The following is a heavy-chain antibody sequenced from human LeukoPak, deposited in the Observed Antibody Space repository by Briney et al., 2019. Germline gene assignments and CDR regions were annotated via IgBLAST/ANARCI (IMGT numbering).Heavy chain of an antibody. V-gene: IGHV3-21*01. CDR1: GFTFSSYS. D-gene: IGHD5-12*01. CDR3: ARERWGSGGYGPLSDS. CDR2: ISTSSSYI. Sequence: GGSLRLSCAASGFTFSSYSMNWVRQAPGKGLEWVSSISTSSSYIYYADSVKGRFTISRDNAENALYLQMNSLGAEDTAVYYCARERWGSGGYGPLSDSWGQGTLVTVSS. J-gene: IGHJ4*02.